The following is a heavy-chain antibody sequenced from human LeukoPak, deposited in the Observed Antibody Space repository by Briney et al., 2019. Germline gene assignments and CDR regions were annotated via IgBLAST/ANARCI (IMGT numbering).Heavy chain of an antibody. V-gene: IGHV4-59*01. J-gene: IGHJ4*02. CDR1: GGSISTYY. Sequence: SETLSLTCIVSGGSISTYYWGWIRQPPGKGLEWIGYIYYSGSTNYNPSLKSRVTISVDTSKNQFSLKLSSVTAADTAVYYCARDKGTGYFDFWGQGTLVTVSS. D-gene: IGHD1-1*01. CDR2: IYYSGST. CDR3: ARDKGTGYFDF.